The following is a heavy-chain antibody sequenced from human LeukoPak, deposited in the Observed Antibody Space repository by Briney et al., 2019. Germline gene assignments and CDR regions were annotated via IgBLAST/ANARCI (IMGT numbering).Heavy chain of an antibody. J-gene: IGHJ5*02. CDR3: ANNWNCDH. D-gene: IGHD1-1*01. Sequence: GGSLRLSCAASGFTFSSYAMSWVRQAPGKGLEWVSAISGSGGSTYYADSVKGRFTVSRDNSKNTVYLQMNSLTAEDTAVYYCANNWNCDHWGQGTLVTVSS. CDR1: GFTFSSYA. CDR2: ISGSGGST. V-gene: IGHV3-23*01.